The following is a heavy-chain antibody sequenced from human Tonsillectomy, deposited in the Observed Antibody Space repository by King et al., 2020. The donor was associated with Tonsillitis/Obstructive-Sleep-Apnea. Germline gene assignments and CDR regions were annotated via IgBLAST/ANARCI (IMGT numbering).Heavy chain of an antibody. J-gene: IGHJ3*02. CDR1: GFTFSSYW. CDR2: IKSDGSIT. V-gene: IGHV3-74*02. CDR3: VRTGGSAPLNAFDI. D-gene: IGHD2-15*01. Sequence: VQLVESGGGLVQPGGSLRLSCAASGFTFSSYWMHWVRQAPGKGLVWVSRIKSDGSITSYADSVKGRFTISRDNAKNTLYLQMNSLRAEETAVYYCVRTGGSAPLNAFDIWGQGTMVTVSS.